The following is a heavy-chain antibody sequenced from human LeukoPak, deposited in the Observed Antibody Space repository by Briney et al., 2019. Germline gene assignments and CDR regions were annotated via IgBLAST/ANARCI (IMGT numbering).Heavy chain of an antibody. D-gene: IGHD3-16*02. CDR3: ARGRDDDVWGSYPTCFDF. V-gene: IGHV4-61*02. J-gene: IGHJ4*02. Sequence: SQTLSLTCTVSGGSISSGTYYWTWIRQPAGKGLEWIGRIYNSGSISYNPALKSRVTISMDTSKNQFSLKLSSVTAADTAMYYCARGRDDDVWGSYPTCFDFWGQGTLVTVST. CDR2: IYNSGSI. CDR1: GGSISSGTYY.